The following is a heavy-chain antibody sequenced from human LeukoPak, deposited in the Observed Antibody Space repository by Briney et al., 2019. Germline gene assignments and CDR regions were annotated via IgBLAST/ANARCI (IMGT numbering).Heavy chain of an antibody. D-gene: IGHD3-22*01. V-gene: IGHV4-38-2*02. Sequence: SETLSLTCTVSGYSISSGYHWGWIRQPPGKGLEWIGSIYHSGSTYYNPSLKSRVTISVDTSKNQFSLKLSSVTAADTAVYYCARGVYYYDSSGYYYDYWGQGTLVTVSS. CDR2: IYHSGST. J-gene: IGHJ4*02. CDR1: GYSISSGYH. CDR3: ARGVYYYDSSGYYYDY.